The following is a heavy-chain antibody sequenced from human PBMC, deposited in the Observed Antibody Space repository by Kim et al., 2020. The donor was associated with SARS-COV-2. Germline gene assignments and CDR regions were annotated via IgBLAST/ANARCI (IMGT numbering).Heavy chain of an antibody. V-gene: IGHV4-34*01. CDR3: ARLVAPANFDY. D-gene: IGHD2-2*01. CDR1: GGSFSGYY. Sequence: SETLSLTCAVYGGSFSGYYWSWIRQPPGKGLEWIGEINHSGSTNYNPSLKSRVTISVDTSKNQFSLKLSSVTAADTAVYYCARLVAPANFDYWGQGTLVT. CDR2: INHSGST. J-gene: IGHJ4*02.